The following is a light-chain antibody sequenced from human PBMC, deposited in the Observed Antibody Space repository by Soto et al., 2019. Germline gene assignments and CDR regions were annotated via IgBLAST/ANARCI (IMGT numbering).Light chain of an antibody. CDR3: AAWDDSLNGYV. V-gene: IGLV1-44*01. CDR1: SSNIGSNT. CDR2: SNS. J-gene: IGLJ1*01. Sequence: VLTQAPSASGTPGQRVTISCSGSSSNIGSNTVNWYRQLPGTAPKLLIYSNSQRPSGVPDRFSGSKSGTSASLAISGLQSEDEADYYCAAWDDSLNGYVFGSGTKLTVL.